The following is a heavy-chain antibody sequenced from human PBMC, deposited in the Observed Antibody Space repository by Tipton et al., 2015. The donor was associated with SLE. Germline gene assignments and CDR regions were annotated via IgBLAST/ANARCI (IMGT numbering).Heavy chain of an antibody. J-gene: IGHJ5*02. CDR1: GYSISSGYY. CDR3: VSWELELGWFDP. D-gene: IGHD1-7*01. CDR2: IYHSGST. Sequence: TLSLTCAVSGYSISSGYYWGWIRQPPGKGLEWIGSIYHSGSTYYKPPPKSRVTISVDTSKNQFSLKLSSVTAADTAVYYCVSWELELGWFDPWGQGTLVTVSS. V-gene: IGHV4-38-2*01.